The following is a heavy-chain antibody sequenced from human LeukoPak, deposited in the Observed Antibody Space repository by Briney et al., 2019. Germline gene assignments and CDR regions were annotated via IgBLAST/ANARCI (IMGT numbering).Heavy chain of an antibody. V-gene: IGHV4-59*01. D-gene: IGHD3-22*01. CDR1: GGSISSYY. J-gene: IGHJ3*02. Sequence: SETLSLTCTVSGGSISSYYWSWIRQPPGKGLEWIGYIYYSGSTNYNPSLKSRVTISVDTSKNQFSLKLSSVTAADTAVYYCARVYYYDSSGYYGGAFDIWGQGTMVTVSS. CDR2: IYYSGST. CDR3: ARVYYYDSSGYYGGAFDI.